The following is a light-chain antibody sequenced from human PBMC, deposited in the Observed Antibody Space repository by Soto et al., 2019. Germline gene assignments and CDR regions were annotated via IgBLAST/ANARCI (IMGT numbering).Light chain of an antibody. Sequence: QSVLTQPASVSASPGQSITISCSGSSSDIGGYDYVSWYQKHPGKAPKLMIYEVSDRPSGVSDRFSGSKSGNTASLTISGLQVDDEADYYCSSYRDTSTLVFGAGTKLTVL. CDR1: SSDIGGYDY. J-gene: IGLJ1*01. CDR3: SSYRDTSTLV. V-gene: IGLV2-14*01. CDR2: EVS.